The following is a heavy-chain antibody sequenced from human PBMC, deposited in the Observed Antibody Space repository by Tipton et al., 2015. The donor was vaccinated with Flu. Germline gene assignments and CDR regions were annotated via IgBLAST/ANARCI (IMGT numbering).Heavy chain of an antibody. Sequence: TLSLTCTVSGGSISSYTYYWGWFRQSPGTGLEWIGSIYYSGTTYYNPSLKSRVTMSIDTSKNQFSLKVTSVTAADTAVYCCAKEGSYNILTNYYNKGVDPWGQGTLVIVSS. J-gene: IGHJ5*02. D-gene: IGHD3-9*01. CDR2: IYYSGTT. V-gene: IGHV4-39*07. CDR1: GGSISSYTYY. CDR3: AKEGSYNILTNYYNKGVDP.